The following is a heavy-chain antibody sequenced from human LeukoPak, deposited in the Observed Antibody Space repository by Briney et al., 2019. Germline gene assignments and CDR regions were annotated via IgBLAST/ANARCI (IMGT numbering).Heavy chain of an antibody. CDR3: ARQVASAGTAGFDF. CDR2: INHSGST. Sequence: SETLSLTCAVYGGSFSGYYWSWIRQPPGKGLEWIGEINHSGSTNYNPSLKSRVTISVDTSKNQFSLKLSSVTAADTAVYYCARQVASAGTAGFDFWGQGALVTVSS. CDR1: GGSFSGYY. J-gene: IGHJ4*02. D-gene: IGHD6-13*01. V-gene: IGHV4-34*01.